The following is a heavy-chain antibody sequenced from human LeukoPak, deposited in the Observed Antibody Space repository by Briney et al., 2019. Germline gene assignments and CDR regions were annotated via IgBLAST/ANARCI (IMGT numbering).Heavy chain of an antibody. Sequence: GESLKISCKGSGYTFTNYWIGWVRQMPGKGLEWMGIIYPGDSDTRYSPSFQGQVTISADKSISTAYLQWSSLKASDTAMYYCARQGYSSSSRFDYWGQGTLVTISS. CDR1: GYTFTNYW. CDR2: IYPGDSDT. V-gene: IGHV5-51*01. D-gene: IGHD6-6*01. J-gene: IGHJ4*02. CDR3: ARQGYSSSSRFDY.